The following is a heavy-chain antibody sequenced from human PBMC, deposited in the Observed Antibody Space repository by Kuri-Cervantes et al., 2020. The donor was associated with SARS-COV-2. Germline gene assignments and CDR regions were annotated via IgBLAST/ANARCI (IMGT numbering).Heavy chain of an antibody. CDR1: GFTFSSYG. Sequence: GGSLRLSCAASGFTFSSYGMHWVRQAPGKGLEWVAVISYDGSNKYYADSVKGRFTISRDNSKNTLYLQMNSLRAEDTAVYYCARVNDVIAARLHDAFDIWGQGTMVTVSS. J-gene: IGHJ3*02. V-gene: IGHV3-30*19. CDR2: ISYDGSNK. D-gene: IGHD6-6*01. CDR3: ARVNDVIAARLHDAFDI.